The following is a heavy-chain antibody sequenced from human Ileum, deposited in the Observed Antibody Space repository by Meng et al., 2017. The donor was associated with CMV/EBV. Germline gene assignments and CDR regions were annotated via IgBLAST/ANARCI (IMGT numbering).Heavy chain of an antibody. CDR3: ARDDYDFWSAYKY. CDR2: INPYNGNT. V-gene: IGHV1-18*01. Sequence: ASVKVSCKASGYNFISYGISWVRQAPGQGPEWMGWINPYNGNTKYRQEVQGRVSMTTDTSTSTAYMELRSLISDDTAVYYCARDDYDFWSAYKYWGQGTLVTVSS. D-gene: IGHD3-3*01. J-gene: IGHJ4*02. CDR1: GYNFISYG.